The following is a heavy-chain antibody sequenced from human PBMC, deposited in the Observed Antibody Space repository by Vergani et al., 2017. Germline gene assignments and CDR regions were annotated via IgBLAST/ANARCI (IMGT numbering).Heavy chain of an antibody. J-gene: IGHJ4*02. CDR1: GFTFSSYA. V-gene: IGHV3-23*01. Sequence: EVQLLESGGGLVQPGGSLRLSCAASGFTFSSYAMSWFRQAPGKGLEWVSAISGSGGSTYYADSVKGRFTISRDNSKNTLYLQMNSLRAEDTAVYYCAKAPFMTTVTTPPYYFDYWGQGTLVTVSS. CDR2: ISGSGGST. D-gene: IGHD4-17*01. CDR3: AKAPFMTTVTTPPYYFDY.